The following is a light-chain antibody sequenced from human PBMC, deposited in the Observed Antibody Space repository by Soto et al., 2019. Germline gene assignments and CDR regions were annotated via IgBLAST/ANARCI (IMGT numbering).Light chain of an antibody. Sequence: QSALTQPASVSGSPGQSITISCTGTSSDVGGYNYVSWYQQHPGKAPKILIYVVTKRPSGVSNRFSGSKSGNTASLTISGLRDGDEADYYCSSYATSGTYLCGTGTKVTVL. J-gene: IGLJ1*01. CDR3: SSYATSGTYL. V-gene: IGLV2-14*01. CDR2: VVT. CDR1: SSDVGGYNY.